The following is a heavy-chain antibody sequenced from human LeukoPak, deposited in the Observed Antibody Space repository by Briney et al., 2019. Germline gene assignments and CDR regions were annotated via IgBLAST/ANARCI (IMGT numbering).Heavy chain of an antibody. CDR1: GFIFGNSY. V-gene: IGHV3-15*01. D-gene: IGHD6-19*01. J-gene: IGHJ4*02. CDR2: IKNKIDGGTS. CDR3: VTDKQWNVRKLASFDY. Sequence: GGSLRLSCAASGFIFGNSYMSWVRRAPGKGLEWIGRIKNKIDGGTSDYGAPVKDRFTISRDDSKSTLYLQMNSLKTEDTGVYYCVTDKQWNVRKLASFDYWGQGTLVTVSS.